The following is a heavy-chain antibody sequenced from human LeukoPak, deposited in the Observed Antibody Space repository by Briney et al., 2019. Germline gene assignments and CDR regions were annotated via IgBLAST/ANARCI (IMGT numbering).Heavy chain of an antibody. CDR1: EFTFSSYA. CDR3: AKTRLPATIQVFDY. D-gene: IGHD2-2*02. J-gene: IGHJ4*02. V-gene: IGHV3-23*01. CDR2: ITGSDGGT. Sequence: PGGSLRLSCAASEFTFSSYAMSWVRKAPGKGLEWVSAITGSDGGTYYADSVKGRFTISRDNSKNTLYLQMNNLRAEDTALYYCAKTRLPATIQVFDYWGQGTLVTVSS.